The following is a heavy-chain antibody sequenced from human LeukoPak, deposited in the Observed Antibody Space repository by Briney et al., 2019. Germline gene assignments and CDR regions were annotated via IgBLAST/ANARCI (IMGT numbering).Heavy chain of an antibody. V-gene: IGHV4-39*07. CDR1: GGSISSSSYY. Sequence: SETLSLTCTVSGGSISSSSYYWGWIRQPPGKGLEWIGSIYYSGSTYYNPSLKSRVTISVDTSKNQFSLKLSSVTAADTAVYYCARGSSGTLRFDPWGQGTLVTVSS. CDR3: ARGSSGTLRFDP. D-gene: IGHD6-6*01. J-gene: IGHJ5*02. CDR2: IYYSGST.